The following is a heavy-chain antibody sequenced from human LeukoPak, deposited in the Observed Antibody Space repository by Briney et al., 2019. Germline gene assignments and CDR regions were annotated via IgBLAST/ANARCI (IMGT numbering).Heavy chain of an antibody. J-gene: IGHJ5*02. D-gene: IGHD3-9*01. CDR3: ARGPLLAGYLNWFDP. V-gene: IGHV4-4*02. CDR1: GGSISSSNW. CDR2: IYHSGST. Sequence: SETLSLTCAVSGGSISSSNWWSWVRQPPRKGLEWIGEIYHSGSTNYNPSLKSRVTISVDKSKNQFSLKLSSVTAADTAVYYCARGPLLAGYLNWFDPWGQGTLVTVSS.